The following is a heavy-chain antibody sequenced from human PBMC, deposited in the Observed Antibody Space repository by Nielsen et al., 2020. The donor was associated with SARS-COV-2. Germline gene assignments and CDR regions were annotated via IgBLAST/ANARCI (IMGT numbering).Heavy chain of an antibody. CDR3: TKDSSSADYYYYYMDV. V-gene: IGHV3-9*01. CDR1: GFTFDDYA. J-gene: IGHJ6*03. Sequence: SLKISCAGSGFTFDDYAMHWVRQGPGKGLEWVSGISWNSGKTDYADSVKGRFTISRDNAKNSLYLQMNSLRAEDTAFYYCTKDSSSADYYYYYMDVWGKGTTVTVSS. D-gene: IGHD6-6*01. CDR2: ISWNSGKT.